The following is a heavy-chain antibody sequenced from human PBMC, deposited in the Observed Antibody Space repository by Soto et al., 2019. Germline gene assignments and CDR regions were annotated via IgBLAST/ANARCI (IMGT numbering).Heavy chain of an antibody. Sequence: VQLVQSGAEVKKPGSSVKVSCKASGGTFSSYAISWVRQAPGQGLEWMGRIDPSDSYTNYTPSFQGHVTISADKSISTAYLQWSSLKASDTAMYYCARHFSAVRGVPWGPDYWGQGTLVTVSS. D-gene: IGHD3-10*01. J-gene: IGHJ4*02. V-gene: IGHV5-10-1*01. CDR2: IDPSDSYT. CDR3: ARHFSAVRGVPWGPDY. CDR1: GGTFSSYA.